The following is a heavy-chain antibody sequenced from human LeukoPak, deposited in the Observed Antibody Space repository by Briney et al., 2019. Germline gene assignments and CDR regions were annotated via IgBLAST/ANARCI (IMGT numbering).Heavy chain of an antibody. J-gene: IGHJ4*02. V-gene: IGHV3-23*01. CDR2: ISGTGGTT. CDR3: VGSSWYERWVDY. CDR1: GFTFSNYV. Sequence: GGSLRLSCAASGFTFSNYVMAWVRQAPGKGLEWVSAISGTGGTTHYADSVKGRFTISRDNSKNTPYLQMNSLRAEDTAVYYCVGSSWYERWVDYWGQGTLVTVSS. D-gene: IGHD6-13*01.